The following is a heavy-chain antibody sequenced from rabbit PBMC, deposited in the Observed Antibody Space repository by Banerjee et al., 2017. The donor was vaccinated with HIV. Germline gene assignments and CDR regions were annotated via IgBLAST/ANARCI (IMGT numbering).Heavy chain of an antibody. CDR3: ARDTSTSFSTYGMDL. CDR1: GFSFSNKAV. V-gene: IGHV1S40*01. CDR2: INAVTGKA. D-gene: IGHD1-1*01. Sequence: QSLEESGGGLVKPEESLKLSCTASGFSFSNKAVMCWVRQAPGKGLEWIACINAVTGKAVYASWAKGRFTFSKTSSTTVTLQMTSLTAADTATYFCARDTSTSFSTYGMDLWGQGTLVTVS. J-gene: IGHJ6*01.